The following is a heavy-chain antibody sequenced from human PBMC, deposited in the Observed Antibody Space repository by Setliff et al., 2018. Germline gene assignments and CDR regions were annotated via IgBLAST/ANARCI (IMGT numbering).Heavy chain of an antibody. D-gene: IGHD3-10*01. V-gene: IGHV4-59*10. CDR1: GESFSGYY. CDR2: IYTSGST. CDR3: AKGRGEMDS. J-gene: IGHJ4*02. Sequence: SETLSLTCAVYGESFSGYYWSWIRQPAGKGLEWIGRIYTSGSTNYNPSLKSRVTMSVDTSKNQFSLNVRSVTAADTDIYYCAKGRGEMDSWGQGILVTVSS.